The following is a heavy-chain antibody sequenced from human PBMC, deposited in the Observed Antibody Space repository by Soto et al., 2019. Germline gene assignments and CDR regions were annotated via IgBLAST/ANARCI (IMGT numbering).Heavy chain of an antibody. J-gene: IGHJ6*02. CDR3: ARVPTLRYFDWLRGNYYGMDV. Sequence: GGSLRLSCAASGFTFSSYAMHWVRQAPGKGLEWVAVISYDGSNKYYADSVKGRFTISRDNSKNTLYLQMNSLRAEDTAVYYCARVPTLRYFDWLRGNYYGMDVWGQGTTVTVSS. V-gene: IGHV3-30-3*01. CDR1: GFTFSSYA. D-gene: IGHD3-9*01. CDR2: ISYDGSNK.